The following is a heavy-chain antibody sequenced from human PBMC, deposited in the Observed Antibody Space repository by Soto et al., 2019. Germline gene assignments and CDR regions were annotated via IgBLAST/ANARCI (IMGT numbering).Heavy chain of an antibody. Sequence: GGSLRLSCAASGFTFRGFTMNWVRQAPGKGLEWVSTISSNSAYIYYTDAPRGRFTISRDNAKNSLHLQMNSLRAEDTAVYYCTRDASRDSSARGWFDPWGPGTLVTVSS. D-gene: IGHD6-13*01. V-gene: IGHV3-21*01. CDR1: GFTFRGFT. CDR2: ISSNSAYI. CDR3: TRDASRDSSARGWFDP. J-gene: IGHJ5*02.